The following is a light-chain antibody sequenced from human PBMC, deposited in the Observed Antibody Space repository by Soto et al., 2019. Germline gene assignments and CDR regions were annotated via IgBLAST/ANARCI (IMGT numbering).Light chain of an antibody. CDR3: QQSYSTPIT. CDR2: AAS. V-gene: IGKV1-39*01. J-gene: IGKJ5*01. CDR1: QSTSSY. Sequence: DIQMTQSPSSLSASVGDRVTITCRASQSTSSYLNWYQQKPGKAPKLLIYAASTLQSGVPSRFSGGGSGTDFTLTINSLQPEDFATYYCQQSYSTPITFGQGPRLEIK.